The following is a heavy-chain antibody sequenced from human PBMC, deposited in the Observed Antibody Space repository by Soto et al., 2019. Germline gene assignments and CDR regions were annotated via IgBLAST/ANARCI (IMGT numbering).Heavy chain of an antibody. CDR2: ISYDGSNK. D-gene: IGHD2-15*01. CDR3: ARGAVAGIAYYLAY. J-gene: IGHJ4*02. V-gene: IGHV3-30*03. CDR1: GFRFSGTG. Sequence: QVQLVESGGGVVQPGKSLRLSCAASGFRFSGTGMHWVRQAPGKGLEWLAVISYDGSNKFHADSVKGRFTISRDNSMNTLYLQLNSLSPEDTAVYYCARGAVAGIAYYLAYWGQGTLVTVSS.